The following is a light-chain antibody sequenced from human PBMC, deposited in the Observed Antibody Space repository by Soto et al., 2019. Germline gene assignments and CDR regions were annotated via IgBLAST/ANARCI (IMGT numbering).Light chain of an antibody. V-gene: IGLV2-14*01. CDR2: EVS. CDR3: SSYTSSSSYV. Sequence: QSVLTQPASVSGSPGQSITISCTGTSSDAGVYNYVSWYHQHPGKAPKLMIYEVSNRPSGVSNRFSGSKSGNTASLTISGLQVEDEADYYCSSYTSSSSYVFGSGTKVTVL. CDR1: SSDAGVYNY. J-gene: IGLJ1*01.